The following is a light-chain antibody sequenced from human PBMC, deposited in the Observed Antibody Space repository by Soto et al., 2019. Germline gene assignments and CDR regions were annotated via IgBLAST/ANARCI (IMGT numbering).Light chain of an antibody. V-gene: IGKV3-15*01. CDR1: QFLSSY. Sequence: EVVLTQSPATLSLAPGERATLSCRASQFLSSYLAWYQQKPGQPPRLLIYGASTRATGIPARFSGSGSGTEFTLTISSLQSEDFAVYYCQQYNNWPLTFGPGTKVDIK. CDR2: GAS. J-gene: IGKJ3*01. CDR3: QQYNNWPLT.